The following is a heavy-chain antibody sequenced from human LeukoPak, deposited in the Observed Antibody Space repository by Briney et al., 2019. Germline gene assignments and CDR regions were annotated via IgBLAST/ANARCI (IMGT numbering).Heavy chain of an antibody. J-gene: IGHJ1*01. CDR3: ARGDSSGWYFQH. CDR2: TYYSGST. CDR1: GGSISSYY. V-gene: IGHV4-59*01. D-gene: IGHD6-19*01. Sequence: SETLSLTCTVSGGSISSYYWSWIRQPPGKGLEWIGYTYYSGSTNYNPSLKSRVTISVDTSKNQFSLKLSSVTAADTAVYYCARGDSSGWYFQHWGQGTLVTVSS.